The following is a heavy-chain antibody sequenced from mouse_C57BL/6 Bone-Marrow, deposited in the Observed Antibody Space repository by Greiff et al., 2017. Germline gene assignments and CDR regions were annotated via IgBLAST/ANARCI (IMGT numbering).Heavy chain of an antibody. CDR3: TRGPSYGSSYDYAMDY. J-gene: IGHJ4*01. V-gene: IGHV5-9-1*02. Sequence: VKLVESGEGLVKPGGSLKLSCAASGFTFSSYAMSWVRQTPEKRLAWVAYISSGGDYIYYADPVKGRFTISRDNARNTLYMQKSSLKSEDTAMYYCTRGPSYGSSYDYAMDYWGQGTSVTVSS. CDR1: GFTFSSYA. D-gene: IGHD1-1*01. CDR2: ISSGGDYI.